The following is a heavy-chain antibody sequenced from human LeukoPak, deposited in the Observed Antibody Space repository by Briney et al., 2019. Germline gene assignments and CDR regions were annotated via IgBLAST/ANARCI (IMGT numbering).Heavy chain of an antibody. V-gene: IGHV4-59*01. D-gene: IGHD2/OR15-2a*01. J-gene: IGHJ6*03. CDR1: GGSISGYS. CDR2: THYSGSS. CDR3: ARCGRNNRGYYYMED. Sequence: SETLSLTCTVSGGSISGYSWSWIRQPPGKGLEWIGYTHYSGSSNYNPSLKSRVTISVDTSKNQYSLKVSSVTAADTAVYYCARCGRNNRGYYYMEDWGKGTTVSVSS.